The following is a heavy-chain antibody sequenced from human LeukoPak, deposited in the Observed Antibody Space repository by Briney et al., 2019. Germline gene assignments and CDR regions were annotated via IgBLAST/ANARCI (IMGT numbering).Heavy chain of an antibody. CDR3: AREIFGSGSYPDF. Sequence: AGGSLRLSCAASGFTVSSNYMSWVRQAPGKGLEWVSVIYSGGSTYYADSVKGRFTISRDNSKNTLYLQMNNLRPDDTAVYYCAREIFGSGSYPDFWGQGTLVTVSS. V-gene: IGHV3-53*01. CDR1: GFTVSSNY. D-gene: IGHD3-10*01. J-gene: IGHJ4*02. CDR2: IYSGGST.